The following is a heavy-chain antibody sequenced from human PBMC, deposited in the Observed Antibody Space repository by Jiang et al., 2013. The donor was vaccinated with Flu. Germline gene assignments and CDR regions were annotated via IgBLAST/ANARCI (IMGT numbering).Heavy chain of an antibody. D-gene: IGHD6-6*01. J-gene: IGHJ6*01. CDR2: IHTRWNI. CDR3: ALERAHSPSSSHGLDV. V-gene: IGHV4-61*02. CDR1: GGSVNNADYY. Sequence: GLVKPSQTLSLTCTVSGGSVNNADYYWSVIRQPAGGGLEWIARIHTRWNIIYNPSLKSRVTVSVDRYGRNQFFLELTSMTAADAAVYYCALERAHSPSSSHGLDV.